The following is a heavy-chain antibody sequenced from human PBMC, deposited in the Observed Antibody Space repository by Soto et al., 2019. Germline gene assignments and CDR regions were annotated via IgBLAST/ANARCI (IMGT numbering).Heavy chain of an antibody. J-gene: IGHJ5*02. CDR1: GFTFSSYA. Sequence: EVQLLESGGGLVQPGGSLRLSCAASGFTFSSYAMSWVRQAPGKGLEWVSAISGSGGSTYYADSVKGRFTISRDNSKNTLYLQMNSLRAEDTAVYYCAKCLHSTSCYGAFRPNWFDPWGQGTLVTVSS. V-gene: IGHV3-23*01. D-gene: IGHD2-2*01. CDR3: AKCLHSTSCYGAFRPNWFDP. CDR2: ISGSGGST.